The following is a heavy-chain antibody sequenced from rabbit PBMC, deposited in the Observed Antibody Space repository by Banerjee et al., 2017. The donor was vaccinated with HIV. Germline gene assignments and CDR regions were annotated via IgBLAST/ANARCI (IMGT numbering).Heavy chain of an antibody. CDR2: IYNGDGST. CDR1: GFTISGNYW. D-gene: IGHD8-1*01. J-gene: IGHJ6*01. V-gene: IGHV1S45*01. Sequence: QEQLVESGGGLVQPGASLTLTCTASGFTISGNYWMCWVRQAPGKGLEWIACIYNGDGSTYYASWAEGRFTCSKTSSTTVTLQMTSLTVADTATYFCARDTASSFSSYGMDLWGPGTLVTVS. CDR3: ARDTASSFSSYGMDL.